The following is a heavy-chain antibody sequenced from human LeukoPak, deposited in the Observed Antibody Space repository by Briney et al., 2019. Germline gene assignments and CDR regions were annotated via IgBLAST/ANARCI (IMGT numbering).Heavy chain of an antibody. D-gene: IGHD2-2*01. CDR3: AKLYCSSTSCHSPGYFQH. V-gene: IGHV3-23*01. Sequence: PGGSLRLSCAASGFTFSSYAMSWVRQAPGKGLEWVSAISGSGGSTYYADSVKGRFTISRDNSKNTLYLQMNSLRAEDTAVYYCAKLYCSSTSCHSPGYFQHWGQGTLVTVSS. CDR1: GFTFSSYA. J-gene: IGHJ1*01. CDR2: ISGSGGST.